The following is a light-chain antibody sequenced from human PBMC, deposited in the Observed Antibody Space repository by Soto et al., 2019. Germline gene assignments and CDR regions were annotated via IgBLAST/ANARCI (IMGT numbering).Light chain of an antibody. Sequence: QLVLTQSPSASASLGASVKLTCTLSSGHSSYAIAWHQQQPEKGPRYLMKLNSDGRHSKGDGIPDRFSGSSSGAERYLTISCLQSGDEADYYCQTWGTGIWVFGGGTKLTVL. CDR1: SGHSSYA. J-gene: IGLJ3*02. CDR2: LNSDGRH. V-gene: IGLV4-69*01. CDR3: QTWGTGIWV.